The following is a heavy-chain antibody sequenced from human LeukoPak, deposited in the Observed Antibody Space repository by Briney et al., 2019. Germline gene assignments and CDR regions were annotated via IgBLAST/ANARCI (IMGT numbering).Heavy chain of an antibody. D-gene: IGHD3-22*01. V-gene: IGHV4-4*07. CDR1: GGSISSYY. J-gene: IGHJ3*02. CDR3: ARDSTMIVVVGNAFDI. Sequence: SETLSLTCTVSGGSISSYYWSWIRQPAGKGLEWIGRIYTSGSTNYNPSLKSRVTMPVDTSKNQFSLKLSSVTAADTAVYYCARDSTMIVVVGNAFDIWGQGTMVTVSS. CDR2: IYTSGST.